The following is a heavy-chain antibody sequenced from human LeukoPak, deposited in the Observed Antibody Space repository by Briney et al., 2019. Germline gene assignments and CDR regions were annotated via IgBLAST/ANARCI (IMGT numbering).Heavy chain of an antibody. V-gene: IGHV3-21*01. Sequence: RGSLRLSCAASGFTFSSYSMSWVRQAPGKGLEWVSSISSSSNYIYYADSVKGRFTISRDNAKNSLYLQMNSLRAEDTALYYCARDDYGDYGSSDYWGQGTLVTVSS. CDR2: ISSSSNYI. J-gene: IGHJ4*02. D-gene: IGHD4-17*01. CDR3: ARDDYGDYGSSDY. CDR1: GFTFSSYS.